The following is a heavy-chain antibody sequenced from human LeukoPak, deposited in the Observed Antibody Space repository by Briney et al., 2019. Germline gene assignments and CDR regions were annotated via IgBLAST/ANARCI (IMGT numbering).Heavy chain of an antibody. Sequence: GGSLRLSCAASGFTFSSYEMNWVRQAPGKGREWVSYISSSGSTIYYADSVKGRFTISRDNAKNSLYLQMNSLRAEDTAVYYCARGTGTTPLEYWGQGTLVTVSS. D-gene: IGHD1-1*01. J-gene: IGHJ4*02. CDR1: GFTFSSYE. V-gene: IGHV3-48*03. CDR2: ISSSGSTI. CDR3: ARGTGTTPLEY.